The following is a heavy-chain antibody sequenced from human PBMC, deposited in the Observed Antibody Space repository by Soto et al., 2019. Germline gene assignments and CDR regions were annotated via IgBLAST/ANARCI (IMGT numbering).Heavy chain of an antibody. Sequence: QVQLVQSGAEVKKPGSSVKVSCNASGGTFSSYAISWVRQAPGQGLEWMGGIIPIFGTANYAQKFQGRVTITADKSTSTAYMELSSLRSEDTAVYYCARVFGYCSGGSCYPFRMDVWGQGTTVTVSS. CDR2: IIPIFGTA. D-gene: IGHD2-15*01. V-gene: IGHV1-69*06. J-gene: IGHJ6*02. CDR3: ARVFGYCSGGSCYPFRMDV. CDR1: GGTFSSYA.